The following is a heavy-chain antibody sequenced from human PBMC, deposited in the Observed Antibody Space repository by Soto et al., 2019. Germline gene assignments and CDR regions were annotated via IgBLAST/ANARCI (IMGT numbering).Heavy chain of an antibody. V-gene: IGHV3-21*01. CDR1: GFTFSSYS. CDR3: ARASGYYYDSSGYQY. Sequence: GGSLRLSCAASGFTFSSYSMNWVRQAPGKGLEWFSSISSSSSYIYYADSVKGRFTISRDNAKNSMYMQMNSLRDEDTAVYYCARASGYYYDSSGYQYWGQGTLVTVSS. CDR2: ISSSSSYI. J-gene: IGHJ4*02. D-gene: IGHD3-22*01.